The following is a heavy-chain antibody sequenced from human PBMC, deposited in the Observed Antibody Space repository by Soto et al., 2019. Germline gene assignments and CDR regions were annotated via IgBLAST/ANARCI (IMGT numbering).Heavy chain of an antibody. V-gene: IGHV3-30-3*01. D-gene: IGHD6-19*01. Sequence: GGSLRLSCAASGFTFSSYAMHWVRQAPGKGLEWVAVISYDGSNKYYADSVKGRFTISRDNSKNTLYLQMNSLRAEDTAVYYCAREEAGPFDYWGQGTLVPVSP. CDR1: GFTFSSYA. CDR2: ISYDGSNK. CDR3: AREEAGPFDY. J-gene: IGHJ4*02.